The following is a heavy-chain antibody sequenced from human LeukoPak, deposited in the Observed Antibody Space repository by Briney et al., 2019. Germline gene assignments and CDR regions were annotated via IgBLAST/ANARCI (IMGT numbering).Heavy chain of an antibody. CDR2: ITWNSGNI. V-gene: IGHV3-9*01. D-gene: IGHD7-27*01. CDR1: GFTFDDYA. J-gene: IGHJ4*02. Sequence: GRSLRLSCAASGFTFDDYAMHWVRQAPGKGLEWVSGITWNSGNIDYADSVKGRFTISRDNAKNSLYLQMNSLRAEDTAVYYCARGNWGEYFDYWGQGTLVTVSS. CDR3: ARGNWGEYFDY.